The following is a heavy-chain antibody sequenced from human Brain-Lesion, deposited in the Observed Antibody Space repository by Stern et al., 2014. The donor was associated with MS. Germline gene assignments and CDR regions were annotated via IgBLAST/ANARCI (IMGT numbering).Heavy chain of an antibody. CDR1: GGSISSGGYY. J-gene: IGHJ6*02. Sequence: QLQLQESGPGLVKPSQTLSLSCTVSGGSISSGGYYWSWIRQPAGKGLEWIGSIFNSGSTSYHPSLKSLVTISKNTSKTSFSLRLNPMTAADTAVYYCARGRVVPGFQYYATDVWGQGTTVIVSS. V-gene: IGHV4-61*02. CDR2: IFNSGST. CDR3: ARGRVVPGFQYYATDV. D-gene: IGHD2-2*01.